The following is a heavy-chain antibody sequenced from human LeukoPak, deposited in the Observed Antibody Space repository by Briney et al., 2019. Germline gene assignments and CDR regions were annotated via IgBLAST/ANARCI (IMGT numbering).Heavy chain of an antibody. CDR2: INPNSGGT. CDR3: ATSRRYYYGSGSYSSPSDY. Sequence: GASVKVSCKASGYTFTGYYMHWVRQAPGQGLEWMGWINPNSGGTNYAQKFQGRVTMTRDTSISTAYMELSRLRSDDTAVYYCATSRRYYYGSGSYSSPSDYRGQGTLVTVSS. V-gene: IGHV1-2*02. J-gene: IGHJ4*02. D-gene: IGHD3-10*01. CDR1: GYTFTGYY.